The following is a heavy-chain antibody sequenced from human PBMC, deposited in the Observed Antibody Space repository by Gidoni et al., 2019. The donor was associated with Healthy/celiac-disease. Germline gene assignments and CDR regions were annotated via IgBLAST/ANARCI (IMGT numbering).Heavy chain of an antibody. Sequence: QVQLQESGPGLVKPSETLSLTCTVSGGSISSYSWSWIRQPPGKGLEWIGYIYYSGSTNYNPSLKSRVTISVDTSKNQFSLKLSSVTAADTAVYYCARDGFWSGYIGGGRWFDPWVQGTLVTVSS. CDR2: IYYSGST. CDR1: GGSISSYS. J-gene: IGHJ5*02. CDR3: ARDGFWSGYIGGGRWFDP. D-gene: IGHD3-3*01. V-gene: IGHV4-59*01.